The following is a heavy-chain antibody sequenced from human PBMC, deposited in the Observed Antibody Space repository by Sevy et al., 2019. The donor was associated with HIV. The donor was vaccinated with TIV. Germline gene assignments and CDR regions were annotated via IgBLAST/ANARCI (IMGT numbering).Heavy chain of an antibody. CDR3: ATCTSCYTLYAFDI. J-gene: IGHJ3*02. D-gene: IGHD2-2*02. V-gene: IGHV4-31*03. CDR2: IYYSGST. Sequence: SETLSLTCTVSGGSISSGGYYWSWIRQHPGKGLEWIGYIYYSGSTYYNPSLKSRVTISVDTSKNQFSLKLSSVTAADTAVYYCATCTSCYTLYAFDIWGLGTMVTVSS. CDR1: GGSISSGGYY.